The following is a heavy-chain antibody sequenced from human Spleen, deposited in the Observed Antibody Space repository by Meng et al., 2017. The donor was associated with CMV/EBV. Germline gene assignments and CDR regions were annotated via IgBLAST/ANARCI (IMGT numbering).Heavy chain of an antibody. CDR2: ISSSSSYI. V-gene: IGHV3-21*01. Sequence: GESLKISCAASGFTFSSYSMNWVRQAPGKGLEWVSSISSSSSYIYYADSVKGRFTISRDNAKNSLYLQLNSLRAEDTAIYYCARDDLYGGIDYWGQGTLVTVSS. CDR3: ARDDLYGGIDY. D-gene: IGHD4-23*01. CDR1: GFTFSSYS. J-gene: IGHJ4*02.